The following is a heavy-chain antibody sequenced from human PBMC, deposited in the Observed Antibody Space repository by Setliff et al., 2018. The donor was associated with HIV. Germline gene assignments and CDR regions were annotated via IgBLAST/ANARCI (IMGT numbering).Heavy chain of an antibody. CDR3: ARHQYYNFWSGFDY. D-gene: IGHD3-3*01. J-gene: IGHJ4*02. V-gene: IGHV4-39*01. CDR2: IYHSGST. CDR1: GGSISSGSYY. Sequence: SETLSLTCTVSGGSISSGSYYWSWIRQPPGKGLEWIGSIYHSGSTYYNPSLQSRVTMAVDTSKNQFSLKLSSVTAADTAVYYCARHQYYNFWSGFDYWGQGTLVTVSS.